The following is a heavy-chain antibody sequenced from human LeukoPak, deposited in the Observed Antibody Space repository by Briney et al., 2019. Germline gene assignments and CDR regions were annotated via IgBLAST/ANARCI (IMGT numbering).Heavy chain of an antibody. CDR2: INHSGST. CDR3: ARPGYYDSSGYVFDY. J-gene: IGHJ4*02. CDR1: GGSFSGYY. Sequence: SETLSLTCAVYGGSFSGYYWSWIRQPPGKGLEWIGEINHSGSTNYNPSPKSRVTISVDTSKNQFSLKLSSVTAADTAVYYCARPGYYDSSGYVFDYWGQGTLVTVSS. V-gene: IGHV4-34*01. D-gene: IGHD3-22*01.